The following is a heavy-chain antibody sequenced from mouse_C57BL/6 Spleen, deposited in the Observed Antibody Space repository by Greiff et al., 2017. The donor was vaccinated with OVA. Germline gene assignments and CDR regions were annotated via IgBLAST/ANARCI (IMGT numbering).Heavy chain of an antibody. CDR1: GFTFTDYY. D-gene: IGHD3-2*02. Sequence: EVQVVESGGGLVQPGGSLSLSCAASGFTFTDYYMSWVRQPPGKALEWLGFIRNKANGYTTEYSASVKGRFTISRDNSQSILYLQMNALRAEDSATYYCASHSSGPFDYWGQGTTLTVSS. J-gene: IGHJ2*01. CDR2: IRNKANGYTT. CDR3: ASHSSGPFDY. V-gene: IGHV7-3*01.